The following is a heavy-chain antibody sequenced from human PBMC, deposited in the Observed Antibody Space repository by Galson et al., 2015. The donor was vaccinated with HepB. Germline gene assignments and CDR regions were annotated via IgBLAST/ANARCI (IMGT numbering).Heavy chain of an antibody. Sequence: SLRLSCAASGFTVSSNYMSWVRQAPGKGLEWVSVIYSGGSTYYADSVKGRFTISRDNSKNSLYLQMNSLRAEDTALYYCAKDLRSSSSKGFDYWGQGTLVTVSS. V-gene: IGHV3-53*05. J-gene: IGHJ4*02. CDR2: IYSGGST. CDR3: AKDLRSSSSKGFDY. CDR1: GFTVSSNY. D-gene: IGHD6-6*01.